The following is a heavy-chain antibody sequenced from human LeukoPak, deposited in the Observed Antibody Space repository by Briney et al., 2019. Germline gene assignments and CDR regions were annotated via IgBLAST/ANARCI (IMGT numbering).Heavy chain of an antibody. CDR2: ISSSSSYI. V-gene: IGHV3-21*01. CDR1: RFTFSSYS. Sequence: GGSLRLSCAASRFTFSSYSMNWVRQAPGKGLEWVSSISSSSSYIYYADSVKGRFTISRDNAKNSLYLQMNSLRAEDTAVYYCARDRYYGSGSWSYYYGMDVWGQGTTVTVSS. D-gene: IGHD3-10*01. J-gene: IGHJ6*02. CDR3: ARDRYYGSGSWSYYYGMDV.